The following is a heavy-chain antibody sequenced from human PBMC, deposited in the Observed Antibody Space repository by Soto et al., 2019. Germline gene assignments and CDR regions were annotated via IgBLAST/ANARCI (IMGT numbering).Heavy chain of an antibody. V-gene: IGHV4-59*08. CDR3: ATPSSGWHNDAFDI. J-gene: IGHJ3*02. CDR1: GGSISSYY. CDR2: IYYSGST. D-gene: IGHD6-19*01. Sequence: SETLSLTCTVSGGSISSYYWSWIRQPPGEGLEWIGYIYYSGSTNYNPSLKSRVTISVDTSKNQFSLKLSSVTAADTAVYYCATPSSGWHNDAFDIWGQGTMVTVSS.